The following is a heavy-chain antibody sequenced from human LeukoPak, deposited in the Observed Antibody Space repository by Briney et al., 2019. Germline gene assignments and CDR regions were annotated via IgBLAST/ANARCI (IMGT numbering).Heavy chain of an antibody. CDR1: GCSISSYS. D-gene: IGHD6-19*01. Sequence: SETLSLTCTVSGCSISSYSWSWIRQPPGKGLEWIGYICYSGSTTYNPSLKSGRTISVDKTKNQSSLKQSSVTAADTAVLYFARILSSGWRWGNAFDIWGQGTMVTVSS. V-gene: IGHV4-59*01. CDR3: ARILSSGWRWGNAFDI. J-gene: IGHJ3*02. CDR2: ICYSGST.